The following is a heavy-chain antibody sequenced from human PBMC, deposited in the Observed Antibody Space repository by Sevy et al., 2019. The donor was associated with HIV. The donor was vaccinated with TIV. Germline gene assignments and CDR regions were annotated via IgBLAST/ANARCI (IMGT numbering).Heavy chain of an antibody. CDR1: GFTLRSYE. D-gene: IGHD2-2*01. V-gene: IGHV3-48*03. J-gene: IGHJ5*01. CDR2: ISTSGTTI. CDR3: ARGAGIVVVPAAIWFDS. Sequence: GGSLRLSCAVSGFTLRSYEMNRVRQAPGKGLEWVSFISTSGTTIYYADSVKGRFTISRDNAKNSLYLQMDSLRAEDTALYYCARGAGIVVVPAAIWFDSWGQGTLVTVSS.